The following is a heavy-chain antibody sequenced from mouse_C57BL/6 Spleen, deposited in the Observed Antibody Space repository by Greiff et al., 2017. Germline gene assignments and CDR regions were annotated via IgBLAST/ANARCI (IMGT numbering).Heavy chain of an antibody. J-gene: IGHJ2*01. CDR3: APHYYGTPFDY. CDR1: GYAFSSSW. Sequence: QVQLQQSGPELVKPGASVKISCKASGYAFSSSWMNWVKQRPGKGLEWIGRIYPGDGDTNYNGKFKGKATLTADKSSSPAYMQLSSLTSEDSAVYFCAPHYYGTPFDYWGQGTTLTVSS. V-gene: IGHV1-82*01. CDR2: IYPGDGDT. D-gene: IGHD1-1*01.